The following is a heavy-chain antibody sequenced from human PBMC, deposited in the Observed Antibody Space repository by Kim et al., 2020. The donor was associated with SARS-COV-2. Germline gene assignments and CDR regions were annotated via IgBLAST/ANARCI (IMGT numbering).Heavy chain of an antibody. CDR3: AKEGIAAAEENFDY. D-gene: IGHD6-13*01. V-gene: IGHV3-23*01. J-gene: IGHJ4*02. Sequence: ADSVKGRFTISRDNSKNTLYLQMNSLRAEDTAVYYCAKEGIAAAEENFDYWGQGTLVTVSS.